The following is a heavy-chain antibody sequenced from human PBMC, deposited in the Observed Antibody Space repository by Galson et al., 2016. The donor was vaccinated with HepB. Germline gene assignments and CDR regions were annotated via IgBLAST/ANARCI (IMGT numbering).Heavy chain of an antibody. J-gene: IGHJ4*02. Sequence: SLRLSCAGSGFTFSAYAMSWVRQAPGKGLEWVSTISADASRRYYATSVKGRFTFSRDESKNTLFLQMNSLGVEDTAIYYCAKGGSYYPVWGQGTLVTVSS. CDR3: AKGGSYYPV. D-gene: IGHD1-26*01. V-gene: IGHV3-23*01. CDR1: GFTFSAYA. CDR2: ISADASRR.